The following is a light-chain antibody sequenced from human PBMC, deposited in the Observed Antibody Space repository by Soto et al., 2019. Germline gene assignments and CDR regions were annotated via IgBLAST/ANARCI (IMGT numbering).Light chain of an antibody. V-gene: IGKV3-20*01. J-gene: IGKJ3*01. CDR2: DAS. Sequence: EIVLTQSPGTLSLSPGERATLSCRASQSVSGSFLAWYQQKPGQAPRLLIYDASNRATGISDRFSGSGSGTDFTLTINRLEPEDFAVYYCQQYGRSPFTFGPGTKVDIK. CDR3: QQYGRSPFT. CDR1: QSVSGSF.